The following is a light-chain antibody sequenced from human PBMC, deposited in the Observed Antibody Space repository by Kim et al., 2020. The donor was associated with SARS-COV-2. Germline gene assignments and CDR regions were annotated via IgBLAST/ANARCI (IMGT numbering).Light chain of an antibody. Sequence: AIQMTQSPSSLSASVGDRVTITCRASQGIRNELGWYQQKPGKAPKLLIYATSTLERGVPSRFSGSGSGTDFTLTISSLQPEDFATYYCLQDYHYPRTFGQRTKVDIK. V-gene: IGKV1-6*01. CDR3: LQDYHYPRT. CDR2: ATS. CDR1: QGIRNE. J-gene: IGKJ1*01.